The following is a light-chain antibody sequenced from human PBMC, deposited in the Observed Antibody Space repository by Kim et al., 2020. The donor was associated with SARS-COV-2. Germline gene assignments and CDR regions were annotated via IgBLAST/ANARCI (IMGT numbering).Light chain of an antibody. CDR1: NSDVGGYNY. V-gene: IGLV2-14*03. CDR3: SSYTRSSLGI. Sequence: GQSITTSCTGTNSDVGGYNYVSWYQQHPGKAPKLLIYDVFKRPSGISSRFSASKSGNTASLTISGLQAEDEANYYCSSYTRSSLGIFGTGTKVTVL. CDR2: DVF. J-gene: IGLJ1*01.